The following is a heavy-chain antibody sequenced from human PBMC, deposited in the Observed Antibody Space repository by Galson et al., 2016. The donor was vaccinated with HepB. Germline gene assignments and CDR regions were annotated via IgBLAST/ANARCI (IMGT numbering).Heavy chain of an antibody. CDR2: IYYGGTT. CDR1: GGSISSRTSF. D-gene: IGHD2-21*02. V-gene: IGHV4-39*01. Sequence: SETLSLTCTVSGGSISSRTSFWAWIRQPPGKGLEWLGNIYYGGTTDSSPSPKSRVTMSVDTSKNQFSLRLNSVTAADTALYYCVRPTAGQIDYWGRGTLVTVSS. J-gene: IGHJ4*02. CDR3: VRPTAGQIDY.